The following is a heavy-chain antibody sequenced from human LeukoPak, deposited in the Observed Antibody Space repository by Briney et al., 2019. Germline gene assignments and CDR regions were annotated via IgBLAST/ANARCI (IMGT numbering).Heavy chain of an antibody. J-gene: IGHJ6*03. Sequence: PGGTLRLSCAASGFTFSSYGMSWVRQAPGKGLEWVSAISGSGGSTYYADSVKGRFTISRDNSKNTLYLQMNSLRAEDTAVYYCAKGRMEFYYMDVWGKGTTVTISS. V-gene: IGHV3-23*01. CDR3: AKGRMEFYYMDV. CDR2: ISGSGGST. CDR1: GFTFSSYG. D-gene: IGHD1-1*01.